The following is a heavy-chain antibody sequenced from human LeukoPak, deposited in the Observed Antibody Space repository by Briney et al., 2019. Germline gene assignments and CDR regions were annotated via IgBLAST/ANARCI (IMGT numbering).Heavy chain of an antibody. CDR1: GFTFSSYW. CDR3: ARDLEVRGELLYYFDY. V-gene: IGHV3-74*01. CDR2: INSDGSST. Sequence: GGSLRLSCAASGFTFSSYWMHWVRQAPGKGLVWVSRINSDGSSTSYADSVKGRFTISRDNAKNTLYLQMNSLKAEDTAVYYCARDLEVRGELLYYFDYWGQGTLVTVSS. D-gene: IGHD3-10*01. J-gene: IGHJ4*02.